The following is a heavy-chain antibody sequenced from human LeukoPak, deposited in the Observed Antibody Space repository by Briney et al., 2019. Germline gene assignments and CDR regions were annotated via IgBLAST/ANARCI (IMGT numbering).Heavy chain of an antibody. J-gene: IGHJ4*02. D-gene: IGHD3-10*01. CDR2: ISGSGCST. CDR3: AKLTSGSGSSALFDY. V-gene: IGHV3-23*01. CDR1: GFTFSSYS. Sequence: GGSLRLSCAASGFTFSSYSMSWVRQAPGKGLEWVSAISGSGCSTYYADSVKGRFTISRDNSKNTLYLQMNSLRAEDTAVYYCAKLTSGSGSSALFDYWGQETLVTVSS.